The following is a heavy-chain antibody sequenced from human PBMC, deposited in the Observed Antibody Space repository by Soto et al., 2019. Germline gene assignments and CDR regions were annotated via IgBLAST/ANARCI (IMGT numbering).Heavy chain of an antibody. CDR2: SSYDGSNE. Sequence: QVQLVESGGGVVQPGRSLRLSCAASGSTFRNYGMHWVRQAPGKGLEWVAVSSYDGSNEYYADSVKGRFIISRDDSKNTLYLQMNSRREEDTAVYYCAKDWEHQLRRGWFDPWGQGTLVTVSP. CDR1: GSTFRNYG. CDR3: AKDWEHQLRRGWFDP. J-gene: IGHJ5*02. D-gene: IGHD1-26*01. V-gene: IGHV3-30*18.